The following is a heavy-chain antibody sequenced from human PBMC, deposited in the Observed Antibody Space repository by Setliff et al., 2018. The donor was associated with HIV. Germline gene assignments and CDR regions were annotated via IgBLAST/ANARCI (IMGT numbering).Heavy chain of an antibody. Sequence: ASETLSLTCTVSGGSVTSGGHYWSWIRQQPGKAPEWIGYIHYTGSNFYNPSLTDRLTISVDTSKNQFSLKLSYVTAADTAVYYCARGGNSRAAWFDSWGQGTLVTVSS. CDR1: GGSVTSGGHY. D-gene: IGHD5-12*01. CDR3: ARGGNSRAAWFDS. CDR2: IHYTGSN. J-gene: IGHJ5*01. V-gene: IGHV4-31*02.